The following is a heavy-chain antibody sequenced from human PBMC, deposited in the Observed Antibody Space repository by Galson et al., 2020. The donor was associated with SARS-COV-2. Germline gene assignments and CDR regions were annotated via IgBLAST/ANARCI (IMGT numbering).Heavy chain of an antibody. CDR1: GYTFTGYY. Sequence: ASVKVSCKASGYTFTGYYIHWVRQAPGQGLEWMGWINPDSGGTKYAQKFQGRVSMTRDTSISTGYMELSRLRSDDTAVYYCARARVRAAAGRLNYDDYGMDVWGQGTTVTVSS. CDR2: INPDSGGT. CDR3: ARARVRAAAGRLNYDDYGMDV. V-gene: IGHV1-2*02. J-gene: IGHJ6*02. D-gene: IGHD6-13*01.